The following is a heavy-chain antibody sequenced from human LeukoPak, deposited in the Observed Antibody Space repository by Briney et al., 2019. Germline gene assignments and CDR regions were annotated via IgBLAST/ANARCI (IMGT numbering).Heavy chain of an antibody. D-gene: IGHD2-8*01. Sequence: SETLSLTCTVSGGSISSYYWSWIRQPPGKGLEWIGYIYTSGSTNYNPSLKSRVTISVDTSKSQFSLKLSSVTAADTAVYYCARHHVYSDAFDIWGQGTMVTVSS. CDR3: ARHHVYSDAFDI. CDR1: GGSISSYY. V-gene: IGHV4-4*09. CDR2: IYTSGST. J-gene: IGHJ3*02.